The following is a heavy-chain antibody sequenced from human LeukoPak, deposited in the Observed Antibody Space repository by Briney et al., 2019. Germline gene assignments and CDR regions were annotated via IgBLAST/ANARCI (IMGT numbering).Heavy chain of an antibody. CDR1: GYTFTSYD. J-gene: IGHJ4*02. CDR3: ARNFYYGDYPSGY. CDR2: MNPNSGNT. D-gene: IGHD4-17*01. V-gene: IGHV1-8*02. Sequence: GASVKVSCKASGYTFTSYDINWVRQATGQGLEWMGWMNPNSGNTGYAQKFQGRVTMTRDTSTSTVYMELSSLRSEDTAVYYCARNFYYGDYPSGYWGQGTLVTVSS.